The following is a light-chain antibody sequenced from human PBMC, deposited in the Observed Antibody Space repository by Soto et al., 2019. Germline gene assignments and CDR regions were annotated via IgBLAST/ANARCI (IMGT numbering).Light chain of an antibody. CDR3: AAWDDSLNGRV. CDR2: SNN. V-gene: IGLV1-44*01. Sequence: QSVLTQPPSASGTPGQRVTISCSGSSSNIGSNTVNWYQQLPGTAPKLLIYSNNQRPSGVPDRFSGSKSGTSASLAISGLQSEDEADYYCAAWDDSLNGRVFGTWTKLPS. CDR1: SSNIGSNT. J-gene: IGLJ1*01.